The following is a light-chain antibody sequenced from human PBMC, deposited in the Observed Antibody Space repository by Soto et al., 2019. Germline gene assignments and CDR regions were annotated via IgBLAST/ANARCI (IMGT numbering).Light chain of an antibody. CDR3: QQYQSDTWT. CDR2: DVS. J-gene: IGKJ1*01. Sequence: DIHRPPSPSPLSAPVGARVTITCRASQSIGDSLAWYQQKPGKAPYLLISDVSSLESGVPSRFSGSGSGTEFTLTISDLQPDDFATYYCQQYQSDTWTFGQGTKVDIK. V-gene: IGKV1-5*01. CDR1: QSIGDS.